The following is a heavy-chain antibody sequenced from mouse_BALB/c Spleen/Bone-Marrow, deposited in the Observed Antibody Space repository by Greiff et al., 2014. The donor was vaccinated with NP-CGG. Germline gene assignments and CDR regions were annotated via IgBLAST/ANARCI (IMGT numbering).Heavy chain of an antibody. CDR2: ISDGGSYT. D-gene: IGHD1-1*01. J-gene: IGHJ2*01. Sequence: EVKVEESGGGLVKPGGSLKPSCAASGFTFSDCYMYWVRQTPEKRLEWVATISDGGSYTYYPDSVKGRFTISRDNAKNNLYLQMSSLKSEDTAIYYCAREGNYGYFDYWGQGTTLTVSS. CDR3: AREGNYGYFDY. CDR1: GFTFSDCY. V-gene: IGHV5-4*02.